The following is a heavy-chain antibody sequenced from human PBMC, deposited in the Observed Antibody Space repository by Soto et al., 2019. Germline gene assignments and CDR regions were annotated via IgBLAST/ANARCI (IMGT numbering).Heavy chain of an antibody. CDR2: INHSGIT. CDR1: GGSFSGYY. J-gene: IGHJ4*02. V-gene: IGHV4-34*01. D-gene: IGHD3-16*01. CDR3: ARGQGAFDY. Sequence: QVQLQQWGAGLLKPSETLSLTCAVYGGSFSGYYWSWIRQPPGKGLEWIVEINHSGITNYIPSLKSRVTISVDPSKNQFSLKLSSVTAADTAVYYCARGQGAFDYWGQGTLVNVSS.